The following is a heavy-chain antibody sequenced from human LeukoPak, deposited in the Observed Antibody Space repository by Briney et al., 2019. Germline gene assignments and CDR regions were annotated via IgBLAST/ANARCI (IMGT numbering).Heavy chain of an antibody. D-gene: IGHD3-22*01. CDR2: ISYDGSNK. CDR3: AKDQSDPRIVVIYSFDY. J-gene: IGHJ4*02. Sequence: GRSLRLSCAASGFTFSSYGMHWVRQAPGKGLEWVAVISYDGSNKYYADSVKGRFTISRDNSKNTLYPQMNSLRAEDTAVYYCAKDQSDPRIVVIYSFDYWGQGTLVTVSS. CDR1: GFTFSSYG. V-gene: IGHV3-30*18.